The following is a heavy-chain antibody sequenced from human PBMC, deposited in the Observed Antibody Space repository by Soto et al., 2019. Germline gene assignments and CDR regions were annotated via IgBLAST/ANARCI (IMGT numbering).Heavy chain of an antibody. D-gene: IGHD4-17*01. CDR2: IIPIFGTA. V-gene: IGHV1-69*13. CDR1: GGTFSSYA. J-gene: IGHJ4*02. CDR3: ARGRRVYGDYEDLFDY. Sequence: SVKVSCKASGGTFSSYAISWVRQAPGQGLEWMGGIIPIFGTANYAQKFQGRVTITADESTSTAYMELSSLRSEDTAVYYCARGRRVYGDYEDLFDYWGQGTLVTVSS.